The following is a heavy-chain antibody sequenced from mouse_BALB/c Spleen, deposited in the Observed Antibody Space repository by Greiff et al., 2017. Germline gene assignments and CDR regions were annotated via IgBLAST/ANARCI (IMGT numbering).Heavy chain of an antibody. V-gene: IGHV5-17*02. D-gene: IGHD1-1*01. J-gene: IGHJ2*01. Sequence: EVMLVESGGGLVQPGGSRKLSCAASGFTFSSFGMHWVRQAPEKGLEWVAYISSGSSTIYYADTVQGRFTISRDNPKNTLFLQMTSLRSEDTAMYYCARSGVSSPYFDYWGQGTTLTVSA. CDR3: ARSGVSSPYFDY. CDR1: GFTFSSFG. CDR2: ISSGSSTI.